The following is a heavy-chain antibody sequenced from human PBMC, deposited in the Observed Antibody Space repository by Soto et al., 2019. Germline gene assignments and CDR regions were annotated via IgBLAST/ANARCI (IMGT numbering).Heavy chain of an antibody. J-gene: IGHJ4*02. CDR2: IIPIFVTA. CDR3: ASGQLHRHGYSYGNRPFYFDS. D-gene: IGHD5-18*01. V-gene: IGHV1-69*13. CDR1: GGTFSTYA. Sequence: SVKVSCKASGGTFSTYAFTWVRQAPGQGLEWMGGIIPIFVTANYAQKFQGRVTITADESTSTVYMEVTSLKSEDTAVYYCASGQLHRHGYSYGNRPFYFDSWGPGTLVTVSS.